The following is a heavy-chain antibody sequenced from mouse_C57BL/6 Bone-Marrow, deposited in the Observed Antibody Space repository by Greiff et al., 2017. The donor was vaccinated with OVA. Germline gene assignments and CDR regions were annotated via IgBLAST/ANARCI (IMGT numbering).Heavy chain of an antibody. J-gene: IGHJ1*03. CDR2: IYPGDGDT. D-gene: IGHD1-1*01. CDR3: AREEDYYYGSSYGYVDV. V-gene: IGHV1-80*01. CDR1: GYAFSSYW. Sequence: VQLQESGAELVKPGASVKISCKASGYAFSSYWMNWVKQRPGKGLEWIGQIYPGDGDTNYNGKFKGKATLTADKSSSTAYMQLSSLTSEDSAVYFCAREEDYYYGSSYGYVDVWGTGTTVTVSS.